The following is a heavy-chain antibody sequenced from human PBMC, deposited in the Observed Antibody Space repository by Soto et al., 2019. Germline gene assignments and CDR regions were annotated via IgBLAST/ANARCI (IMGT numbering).Heavy chain of an antibody. J-gene: IGHJ4*02. D-gene: IGHD3-16*01. CDR3: ARPGGRGYFDY. Sequence: QLQLQESGPGLVKPSETLSLTCTVSGVSIGSNSYYWGWIRQPPGKGLEWIGSIYYSGSPYYNPSLKRRVTISIDTSKNQFSLKLGSVTAADTALYYCARPGGRGYFDYWGQGTRVTVSS. CDR2: IYYSGSP. V-gene: IGHV4-39*01. CDR1: GVSIGSNSYY.